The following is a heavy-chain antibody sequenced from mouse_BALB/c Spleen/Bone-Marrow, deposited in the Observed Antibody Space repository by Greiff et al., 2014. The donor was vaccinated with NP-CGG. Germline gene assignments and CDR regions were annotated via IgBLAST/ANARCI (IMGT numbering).Heavy chain of an antibody. V-gene: IGHV1-4*01. CDR2: INPSSGYT. CDR3: ARRDDGYVFFDY. J-gene: IGHJ2*01. D-gene: IGHD2-3*01. CDR1: GYTFTTYT. Sequence: QVQLKQSGAELARPGASVKMSCRASGYTFTTYTIHWVRQRPGQGLEWIGYINPSSGYTNYNQKFKDKATLTADKSSSTAYMQLSSLTSEDSAVYYRARRDDGYVFFDYWGQGTTLTVSS.